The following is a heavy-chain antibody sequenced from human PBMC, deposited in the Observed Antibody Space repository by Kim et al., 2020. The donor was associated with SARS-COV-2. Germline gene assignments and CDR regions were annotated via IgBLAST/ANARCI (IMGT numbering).Heavy chain of an antibody. V-gene: IGHV7-4-1*02. CDR2: INTNTGNP. CDR3: ARVLPEHKNYDILTGPAFDFDY. D-gene: IGHD3-9*01. J-gene: IGHJ4*02. Sequence: ASVKVSCKASGYTFTSYAMNWVRQAPGQGLEWMGWINTNTGNPTYAQGFTGRFVFSLDTSVSTAYLQISSLKAEDTAVYYCARVLPEHKNYDILTGPAFDFDYWGQGTLVTVSS. CDR1: GYTFTSYA.